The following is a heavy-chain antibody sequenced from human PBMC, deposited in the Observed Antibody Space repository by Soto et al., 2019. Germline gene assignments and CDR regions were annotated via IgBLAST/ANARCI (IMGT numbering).Heavy chain of an antibody. V-gene: IGHV3-23*01. J-gene: IGHJ4*02. CDR3: ANAAFSSGWSPSNFDY. CDR2: MSGTGGST. Sequence: EVQLLESGGGLVQPGRSLRLSCAASGFTFSSYAMNWVRQAPGKGLEWVSAMSGTGGSTYYADSVKGRFTISRDNSKNTLYLQMTSLRVEDTAVFYCANAAFSSGWSPSNFDYWGQGTRVTVSS. D-gene: IGHD6-19*01. CDR1: GFTFSSYA.